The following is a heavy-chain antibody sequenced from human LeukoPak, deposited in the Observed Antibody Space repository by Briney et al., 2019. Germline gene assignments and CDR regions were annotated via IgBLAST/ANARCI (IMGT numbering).Heavy chain of an antibody. CDR3: ARYCSGGSCYGSFDC. CDR1: GGSISSGNW. CDR2: ISHSGNT. D-gene: IGHD2-15*01. Sequence: PSGTLSVTCVVSGGSISSGNWWRWVRQPPGKGLEWIGEISHSGNTNYIPSLKSRVTISIDKSKNQFSLKLTSVTAADTAVYYCARYCSGGSCYGSFDCRGQGTLVTVSS. V-gene: IGHV4-4*02. J-gene: IGHJ4*02.